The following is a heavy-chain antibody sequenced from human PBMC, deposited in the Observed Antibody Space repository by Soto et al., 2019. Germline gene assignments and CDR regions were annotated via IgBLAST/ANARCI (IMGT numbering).Heavy chain of an antibody. J-gene: IGHJ4*02. Sequence: SETLSLTCTVSGGSISSGGYYWSWIRQHPGKGLEWIGYIYYSGSTYYNPSLKSRVTISVDTSKNQFSLKLSSVTAADTAVYYCAGQYYDFWSGLDYWGQGTQVTVSS. CDR1: GGSISSGGYY. CDR2: IYYSGST. D-gene: IGHD3-3*01. CDR3: AGQYYDFWSGLDY. V-gene: IGHV4-31*03.